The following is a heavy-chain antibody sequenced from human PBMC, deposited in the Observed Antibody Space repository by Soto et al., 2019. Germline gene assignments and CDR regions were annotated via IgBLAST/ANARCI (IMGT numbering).Heavy chain of an antibody. V-gene: IGHV3-33*01. J-gene: IGHJ4*02. CDR1: GFTFSSYG. Sequence: QVQLVEAGGGVVQPGRSLRLSCAASGFTFSSYGMHWVRQAPGKGLEWVAVIWYDGSNKYYADSVKGRFTIARDNSKNSLYLQMNSLRAEETDVYSCARVFGSGWYGGYCDYWGQGTLVTVSS. CDR3: ARVFGSGWYGGYCDY. D-gene: IGHD6-13*01. CDR2: IWYDGSNK.